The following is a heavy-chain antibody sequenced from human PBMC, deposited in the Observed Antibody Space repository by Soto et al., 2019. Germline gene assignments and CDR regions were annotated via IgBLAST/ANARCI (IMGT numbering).Heavy chain of an antibody. D-gene: IGHD6-19*01. Sequence: GGSLRLSCAASGFTFSSYAMSWVRQAPGKGLEWVSSISSSSSYIYYADSVKGRFTISRDNAKNSLYLQMNSLRAEDTAVYYCARDLVRVAAGAYYYYGMDVWGQGTTVTVSS. V-gene: IGHV3-21*01. CDR3: ARDLVRVAAGAYYYYGMDV. CDR1: GFTFSSYA. CDR2: ISSSSSYI. J-gene: IGHJ6*02.